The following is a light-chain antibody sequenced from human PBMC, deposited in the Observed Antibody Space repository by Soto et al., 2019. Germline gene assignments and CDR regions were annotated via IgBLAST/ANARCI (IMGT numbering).Light chain of an antibody. Sequence: DIQMTQSPSSLSASVRDRVTITCRASQSISSYVNWYQHKPGKAPKLLINSASRLQSGVPSRFSGSGSGTDFTLTISSLQPEDFASYYCQQSFSVPYTFGQGTKV. V-gene: IGKV1-39*01. CDR2: SAS. CDR1: QSISSY. J-gene: IGKJ2*01. CDR3: QQSFSVPYT.